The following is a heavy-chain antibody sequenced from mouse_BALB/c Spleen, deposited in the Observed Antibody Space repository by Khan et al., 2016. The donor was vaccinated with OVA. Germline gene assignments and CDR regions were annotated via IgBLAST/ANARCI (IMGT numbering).Heavy chain of an antibody. Sequence: QLQQSGPELVKPGASVKMSCKASGYTFTDYVMNWVKQRNGQGLEWIGQIYPGSDSTYYNEKFKGKATLTADRSSSTAYMQLSNLTSEDSAVYFCARAGWDVFAYWGQGTLVTVSA. CDR3: ARAGWDVFAY. CDR2: IYPGSDST. D-gene: IGHD4-1*01. J-gene: IGHJ3*01. CDR1: GYTFTDYV. V-gene: IGHV1-77*01.